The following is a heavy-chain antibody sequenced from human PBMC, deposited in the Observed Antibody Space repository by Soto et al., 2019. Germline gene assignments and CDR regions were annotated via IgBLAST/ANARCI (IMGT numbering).Heavy chain of an antibody. V-gene: IGHV1-46*01. CDR3: AREKDGYYDILAGDDAFDI. Sequence: ASVKVSCKASGYTFTSYYMHWVRQAPGQGLEWMGIINPSGGSTSYAQKFQGRVTMTRDTSTSTVYMELSSLRSEDTAVYYCAREKDGYYDILAGDDAFDIWGQGTMVTVSS. CDR1: GYTFTSYY. J-gene: IGHJ3*02. D-gene: IGHD3-9*01. CDR2: INPSGGST.